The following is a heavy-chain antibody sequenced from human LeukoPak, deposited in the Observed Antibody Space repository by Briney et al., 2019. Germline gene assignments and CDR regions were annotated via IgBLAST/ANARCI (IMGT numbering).Heavy chain of an antibody. V-gene: IGHV3-23*05. Sequence: GGSLRLSCAASGFTFSNHYMHWVRQAPGKGLEWVSAIGRSALNTYYTDSVKGRFTISRDNSINALYLQMNSLRADDTAVYYCAMGYTDYDPPDYWGRGTLVTVSS. D-gene: IGHD5-12*01. CDR2: IGRSALNT. CDR1: GFTFSNHY. J-gene: IGHJ4*02. CDR3: AMGYTDYDPPDY.